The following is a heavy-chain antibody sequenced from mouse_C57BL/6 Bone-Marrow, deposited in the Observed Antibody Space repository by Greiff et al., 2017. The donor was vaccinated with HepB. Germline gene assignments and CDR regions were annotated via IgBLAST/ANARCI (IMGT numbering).Heavy chain of an antibody. D-gene: IGHD4-1*01. CDR1: GFTFSSYG. V-gene: IGHV5-6*01. Sequence: DVQLVESGGDLVKPGGSLKLSCAASGFTFSSYGMSWVRQTPDKRLEWVATISSGGSYTYYPDSVKGRFTISRDNAKNTLYLQMSSLKSEDTAMYYCASLTGSYAMDYWGQGTSVTVSS. J-gene: IGHJ4*01. CDR3: ASLTGSYAMDY. CDR2: ISSGGSYT.